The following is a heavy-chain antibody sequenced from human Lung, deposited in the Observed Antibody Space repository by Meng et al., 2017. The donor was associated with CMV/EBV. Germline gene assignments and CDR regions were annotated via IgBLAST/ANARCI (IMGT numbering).Heavy chain of an antibody. J-gene: IGHJ4*02. CDR2: VVYSGTT. Sequence: LQLPQSGQGLGKPSESLSLTWSVSGGSISSISYYWAWIRQPPGEGLVWFGSVVYSGTTYYTSSLKSRVSISVDTSKNQFSLKLSSVTAADTALYYCARHHHSPTFDYWGQGTLVTVSS. CDR1: GGSISSISYY. D-gene: IGHD1-14*01. CDR3: ARHHHSPTFDY. V-gene: IGHV4-39*01.